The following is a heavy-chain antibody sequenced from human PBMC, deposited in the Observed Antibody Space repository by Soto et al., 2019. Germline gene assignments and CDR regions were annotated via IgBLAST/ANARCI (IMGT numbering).Heavy chain of an antibody. CDR1: GGSISSGGYY. CDR3: ARHDCSGGSCYSSNAFDI. D-gene: IGHD2-15*01. J-gene: IGHJ3*02. Sequence: SETLSLTCTVSGGSISSGGYYWSWIRQHPGKGLEWIGYIYYSGGTYYNPSLKSRVTISVDTSKNQFSLKLSSVTAADTAVYYCARHDCSGGSCYSSNAFDIWGQGTMVTVSS. V-gene: IGHV4-31*03. CDR2: IYYSGGT.